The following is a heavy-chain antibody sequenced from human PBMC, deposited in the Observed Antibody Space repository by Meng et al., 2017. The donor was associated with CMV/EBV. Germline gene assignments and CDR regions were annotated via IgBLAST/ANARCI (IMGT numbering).Heavy chain of an antibody. J-gene: IGHJ4*02. CDR1: GGSISSYY. D-gene: IGHD3-22*01. Sequence: SETLSLTCTVSGGSISSYYWSWIRQPPGKGLEWIGYIYYSGSTNYNPSLKSRVTISVDTSKNQFSLKLSSVTAADTAVYYCATHILANYYDSSGYVYWGQGTLVTVSS. CDR2: IYYSGST. CDR3: ATHILANYYDSSGYVY. V-gene: IGHV4-59*01.